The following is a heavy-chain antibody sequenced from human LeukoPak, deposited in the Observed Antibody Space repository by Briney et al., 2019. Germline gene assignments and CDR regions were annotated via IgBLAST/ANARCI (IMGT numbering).Heavy chain of an antibody. V-gene: IGHV3-23*01. J-gene: IGHJ4*02. CDR3: ATYRQVQVPFEC. D-gene: IGHD1-1*01. CDR1: RFTFSTFA. Sequence: GGLRLSCAASRFTFSTFAMIWVRQPPGKGLEWVSSIFPSGGEIHYADSVKGRFTISRDNSKSTLSLQMNSPRAEDTAIYYCATYRQVQVPFECWGQGTLVTVSS. CDR2: IFPSGGEI.